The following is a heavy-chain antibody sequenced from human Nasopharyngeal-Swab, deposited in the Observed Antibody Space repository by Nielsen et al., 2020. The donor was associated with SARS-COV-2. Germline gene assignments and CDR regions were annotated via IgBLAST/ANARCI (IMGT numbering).Heavy chain of an antibody. D-gene: IGHD2-15*01. CDR2: INHSGST. J-gene: IGHJ5*02. Sequence: SETLSLTCAVYGGSFSGYYWSWIRPPPGKGLEWIGEINHSGSTNYNPSLKSRVTISVDTSKNQFSLKLSSVTAADTAVYYCARGGYCSGGSCYPNWFDPWGQGTLVTVSS. CDR1: GGSFSGYY. CDR3: ARGGYCSGGSCYPNWFDP. V-gene: IGHV4-34*01.